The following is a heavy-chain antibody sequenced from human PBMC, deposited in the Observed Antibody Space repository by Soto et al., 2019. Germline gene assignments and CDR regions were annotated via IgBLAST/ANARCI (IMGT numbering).Heavy chain of an antibody. CDR1: GFTFSGSA. J-gene: IGHJ6*03. CDR3: TRHVLWFREINPYYYYYYMDV. D-gene: IGHD3-10*01. V-gene: IGHV3-73*01. CDR2: IRSKANSYAT. Sequence: GGSLRLSCAASGFTFSGSAMHWVRQASGKGLEWVGRIRSKANSYATAYTASVKGRFTISRDDSKNTAYLQMNSLKTEDTAVYYCTRHVLWFREINPYYYYYYMDVWGKGTTVTVSS.